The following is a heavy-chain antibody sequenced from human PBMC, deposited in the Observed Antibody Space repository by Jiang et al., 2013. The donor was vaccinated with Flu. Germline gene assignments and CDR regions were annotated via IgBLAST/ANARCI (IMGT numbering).Heavy chain of an antibody. Sequence: QTLSLTCAISGDSVSSNSAAWNWVRQSPSRGLEWLGRTYYRSNWYNDYAVSVKSRIAINPDTSKNQFSLQLISVTPEDTAVYYCARGRNYYDSSGYYYSWYFDLWGRGTLVAVSS. CDR1: GDSVSSNSAA. V-gene: IGHV6-1*01. D-gene: IGHD3-22*01. J-gene: IGHJ2*01. CDR3: ARGRNYYDSSGYYYSWYFDL. CDR2: TYYRSNWYN.